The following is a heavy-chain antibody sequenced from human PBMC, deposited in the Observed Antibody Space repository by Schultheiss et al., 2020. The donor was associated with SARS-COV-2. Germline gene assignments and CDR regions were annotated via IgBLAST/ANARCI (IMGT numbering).Heavy chain of an antibody. D-gene: IGHD6-19*01. CDR1: GYSFTSYW. CDR2: IYPGDSDT. CDR3: ARRFRDYSSGWYYFDY. Sequence: GESLKISCKGSGYSFTSYWIGWVRQMPGKGLEWMGIIYPGDSDTRYSPSFQGQVTISADKSISTAYLQWSSLKASDTAMYYCARRFRDYSSGWYYFDYWGQGTLVTVSS. J-gene: IGHJ4*02. V-gene: IGHV5-51*01.